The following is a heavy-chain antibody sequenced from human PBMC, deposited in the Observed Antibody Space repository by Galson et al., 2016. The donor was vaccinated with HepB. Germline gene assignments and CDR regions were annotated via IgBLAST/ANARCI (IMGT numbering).Heavy chain of an antibody. D-gene: IGHD5-18*01. Sequence: TLSLTCTVSGVSISSYYWSWIRQPPGKGLEWLGYIYYSGNSYYNPSLKSRLMMSVDTSKNQFSLTLTSVTAADTAVYYCASDYNFGYISSRARFRFEYWGQGTLVTVSS. CDR1: GVSISSYY. J-gene: IGHJ4*02. CDR3: ASDYNFGYISSRARFRFEY. V-gene: IGHV4-30-4*08. CDR2: IYYSGNS.